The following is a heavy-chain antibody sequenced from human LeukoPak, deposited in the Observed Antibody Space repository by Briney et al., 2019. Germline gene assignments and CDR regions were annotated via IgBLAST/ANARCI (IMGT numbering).Heavy chain of an antibody. J-gene: IGHJ5*02. Sequence: SVKVSCKASGGTFSSYAISWVRQAPGQGLEWMGGIIPIFGTANYAQKFQGRVTITADESTSTAFMELSSLRSEDTAVYYCASRGVVAATPIDGDWFDPWGQGTLVTVSS. CDR2: IIPIFGTA. V-gene: IGHV1-69*01. CDR3: ASRGVVAATPIDGDWFDP. D-gene: IGHD2-15*01. CDR1: GGTFSSYA.